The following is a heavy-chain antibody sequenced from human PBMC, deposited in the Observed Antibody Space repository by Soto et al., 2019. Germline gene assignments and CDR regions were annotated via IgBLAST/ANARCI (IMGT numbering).Heavy chain of an antibody. J-gene: IGHJ1*01. V-gene: IGHV1-18*04. D-gene: IGHD4-17*01. CDR1: GYTFTSYG. CDR3: AMDYGDLPEYFKH. CDR2: ISPLKGRT. Sequence: QVQLVQSGPDLKRPGASMKVSCKASGYTFTSYGISWVRQAPGQGLEWMAWISPLKGRTQYSQKAQGRVTLSTDTSSNTSYMEMTTLRVEDTAVYYCAMDYGDLPEYFKHWGQGTLVTVS.